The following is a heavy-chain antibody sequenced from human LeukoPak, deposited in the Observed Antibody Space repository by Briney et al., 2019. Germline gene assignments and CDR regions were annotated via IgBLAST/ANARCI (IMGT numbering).Heavy chain of an antibody. D-gene: IGHD2-21*01. CDR1: GGSISSSSYY. CDR2: IYYSGST. V-gene: IGHV4-39*07. Sequence: SETLSLTCTVSGGSISSSSYYWGWIRQPPGKGLEWIGSIYYSGSTYYNPSLKSRVTISVDTSKNQFSLKLSSVTPEDTAVYYCCGGWDDFDSWGQGTLVTVSS. J-gene: IGHJ4*02. CDR3: CGGWDDFDS.